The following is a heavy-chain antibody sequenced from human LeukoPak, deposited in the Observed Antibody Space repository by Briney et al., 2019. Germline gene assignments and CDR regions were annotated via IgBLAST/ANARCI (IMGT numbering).Heavy chain of an antibody. J-gene: IGHJ4*02. V-gene: IGHV1-18*01. Sequence: GASVKASCKASGYTFTNYGVSWVRQAPGQGLEWMGWINTYNGNTNYAQKLRGRVTMTTDTSTSTAYMELRSLRSDDTAVYYCARDPHEFSSGWSQFDYWGQGTLVTVSS. CDR1: GYTFTNYG. D-gene: IGHD6-19*01. CDR3: ARDPHEFSSGWSQFDY. CDR2: INTYNGNT.